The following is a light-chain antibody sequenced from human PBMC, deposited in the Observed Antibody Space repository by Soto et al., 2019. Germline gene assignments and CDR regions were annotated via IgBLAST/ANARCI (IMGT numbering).Light chain of an antibody. CDR2: DAS. V-gene: IGKV1-5*01. J-gene: IGKJ5*01. Sequence: DIRLTQKPSTLSAYAGDEVTITCRASQTISRWLAWYQQKPGRAPKLLIYDASTLESGVPSRFSGSGSETEFILTVGRLKPDGFATYFCHPRAFGQGTRLEVK. CDR3: HPRA. CDR1: QTISRW.